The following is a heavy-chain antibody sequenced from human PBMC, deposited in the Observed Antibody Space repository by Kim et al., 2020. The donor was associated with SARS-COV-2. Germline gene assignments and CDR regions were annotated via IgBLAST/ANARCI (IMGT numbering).Heavy chain of an antibody. CDR3: AKADYSSSSAFDY. J-gene: IGHJ4*02. CDR1: GFTFSSYG. D-gene: IGHD6-13*01. CDR2: ISYDGSNK. V-gene: IGHV3-30*18. Sequence: GGSLRLSCAASGFTFSSYGMHWVRQAPGKGLEWVAVISYDGSNKYYADSVKGRFTISRDNSKNTLYLQMNSLRAEDTAVYYCAKADYSSSSAFDYWGQGT.